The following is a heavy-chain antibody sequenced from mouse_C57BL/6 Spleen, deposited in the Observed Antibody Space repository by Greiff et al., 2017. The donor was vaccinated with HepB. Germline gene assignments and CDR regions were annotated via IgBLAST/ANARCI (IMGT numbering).Heavy chain of an antibody. CDR3: ARSYYYGSRAYAMDY. Sequence: EVQLQQSGPELVKPGASVKISCKASGYTFTDYYMNWVKQSHGKSLEWIGDINPNNGGTSYNQKFKGKATLTVDKSSSTAYMELRSLTSVDSAVYYCARSYYYGSRAYAMDYWGQGTSVTVSS. J-gene: IGHJ4*01. D-gene: IGHD1-1*01. CDR2: INPNNGGT. V-gene: IGHV1-26*01. CDR1: GYTFTDYY.